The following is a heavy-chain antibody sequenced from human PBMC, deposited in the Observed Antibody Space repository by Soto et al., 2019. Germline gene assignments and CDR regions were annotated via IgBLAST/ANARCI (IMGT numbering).Heavy chain of an antibody. CDR3: ASFHCISLGRGWDAFDI. CDR2: IIPILGIA. V-gene: IGHV1-69*02. J-gene: IGHJ3*02. Sequence: SVKVSCKASGGTFGSYTISWVRQAPGQGLEWMGRIIPILGIANYAQKFQGRVTITADKSTSTAYMELSSLRSEDTAVYYCASFHCISLGRGWDAFDIRGQGTSVTGSS. CDR1: GGTFGSYT. D-gene: IGHD3-10*01.